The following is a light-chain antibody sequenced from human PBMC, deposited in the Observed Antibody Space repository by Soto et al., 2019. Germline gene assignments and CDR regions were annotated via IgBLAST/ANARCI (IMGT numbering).Light chain of an antibody. CDR2: EVT. J-gene: IGLJ1*01. CDR1: NSDVGGSNY. CDR3: GSYSSDNTYV. V-gene: IGLV2-14*01. Sequence: QSVLTQPASVSGSPGQSITISCTGTNSDVGGSNYVSWYQQHPGKAPKLIIHEVTNRPSGVSDRFSGSKSGNTASLSISGLQADDEADYYCGSYSSDNTYVFGTGTKLTVL.